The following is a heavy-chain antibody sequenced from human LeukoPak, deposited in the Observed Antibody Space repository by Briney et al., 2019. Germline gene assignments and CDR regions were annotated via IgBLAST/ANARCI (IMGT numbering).Heavy chain of an antibody. CDR1: GGSISSYY. D-gene: IGHD1-26*01. CDR3: AREIVEGVHFDH. CDR2: IYYSGST. J-gene: IGHJ4*02. Sequence: SETLSLTCTVYGGSISSYYWSWIRQTPGKSLEWIGYIYYSGSTNYNPSLKSRLTISLDTSKNQFSLRLSSVTAADTAVYYCAREIVEGVHFDHWGQGTLVTVSS. V-gene: IGHV4-59*01.